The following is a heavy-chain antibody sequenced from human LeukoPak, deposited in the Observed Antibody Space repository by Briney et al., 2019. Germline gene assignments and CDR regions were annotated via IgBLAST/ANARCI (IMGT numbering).Heavy chain of an antibody. CDR1: GGTFSSYA. CDR3: ASPPIHYYDSSGYPYYSDY. V-gene: IGHV1-69*01. D-gene: IGHD3-22*01. Sequence: SVKVSCKASGGTFSSYAISWVRQAPGQGLEWMGGIIPIFGTANYAQKFQGRVTITADESTSTAYMELSSLRSEDTAVYYCASPPIHYYDSSGYPYYSDYWGQGTLVTVSS. CDR2: IIPIFGTA. J-gene: IGHJ4*02.